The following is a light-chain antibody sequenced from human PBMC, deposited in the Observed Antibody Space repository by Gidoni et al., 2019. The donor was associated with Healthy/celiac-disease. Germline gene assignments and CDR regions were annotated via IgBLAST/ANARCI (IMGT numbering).Light chain of an antibody. V-gene: IGLV6-57*01. CDR2: EDN. CDR1: SGSIASNY. J-gene: IGLJ2*01. Sequence: NFMLTQPHPVSESPGQTVTLSCTRSSGSIASNYVQWYPQRPCSSPTTVIYEDNQRPSGVPYRFSGSIDSSSNSASLTISGLKTEDEADFYCQSYDSSNHVVFGGGTKLTVL. CDR3: QSYDSSNHVV.